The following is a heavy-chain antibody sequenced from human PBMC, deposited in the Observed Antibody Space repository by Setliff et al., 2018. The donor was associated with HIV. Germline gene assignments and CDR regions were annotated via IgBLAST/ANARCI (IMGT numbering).Heavy chain of an antibody. V-gene: IGHV4-39*07. J-gene: IGHJ4*02. Sequence: SETLSLTGTVSPESISSNNDYWAWIRQPPGNGLEWIGCIFYGGTVYHSGRMYCNPSLKSRVTISVDTSESQFSLRMTSTTAADTAVYYCARGVPLLPPNCWGQGTLVTVSS. CDR1: PESISSNNDY. CDR2: IFYGGTV. CDR3: ARGVPLLPPNC. D-gene: IGHD2-21*02.